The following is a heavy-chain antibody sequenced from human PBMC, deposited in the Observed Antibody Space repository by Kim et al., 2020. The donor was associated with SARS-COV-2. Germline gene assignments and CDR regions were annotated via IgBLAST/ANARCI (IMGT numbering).Heavy chain of an antibody. CDR1: AYSFTSYW. CDR2: IYPGDSDT. Sequence: GESLKISCKGSAYSFTSYWIGWVRQMPGKGLEWMGIIYPGDSDTRYSPSFQGQVTISADKSITTAYLQWSSLKASDTAMYYCASWKYYDSSGYSALDAFDIWGQGTMVTVSS. D-gene: IGHD3-22*01. V-gene: IGHV5-51*01. CDR3: ASWKYYDSSGYSALDAFDI. J-gene: IGHJ3*02.